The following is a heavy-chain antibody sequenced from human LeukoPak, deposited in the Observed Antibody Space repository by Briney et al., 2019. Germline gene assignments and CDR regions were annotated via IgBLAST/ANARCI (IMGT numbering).Heavy chain of an antibody. CDR1: GGSVTSGSNY. J-gene: IGHJ3*02. D-gene: IGHD1-14*01. V-gene: IGHV4-61*01. CDR3: ARTNQIDETAFDI. Sequence: SETLSLTCTVSGGSVTSGSNYWGWIRQPPGKGPEWIGYIFYSGTTNYNPSLKCRVTISVDTSKKRFSLKLSSVTAADTAVYYCARTNQIDETAFDIWGQGTMVTVSS. CDR2: IFYSGTT.